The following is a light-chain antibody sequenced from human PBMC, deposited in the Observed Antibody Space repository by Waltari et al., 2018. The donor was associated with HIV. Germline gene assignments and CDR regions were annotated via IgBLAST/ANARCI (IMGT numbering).Light chain of an antibody. J-gene: IGLJ2*01. CDR2: EVS. Sequence: QSALTQPRSVSGSPGQSVTIPCTGTSSDVGGYNYVSWYQQHPGKAPKRMIYEVSKRPSGVPDRCAGYKSGNTASLTISGLQAEDEADYYCCSYAGSYTGVFGGGTKLTVL. CDR3: CSYAGSYTGV. CDR1: SSDVGGYNY. V-gene: IGLV2-11*01.